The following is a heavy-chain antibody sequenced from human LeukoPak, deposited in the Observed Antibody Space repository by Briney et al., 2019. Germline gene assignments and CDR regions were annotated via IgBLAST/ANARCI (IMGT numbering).Heavy chain of an antibody. D-gene: IGHD2-2*02. V-gene: IGHV4-34*01. CDR2: VNHSGTT. CDR1: DGLFSGYY. CDR3: ARVPDCSTTSCYTLGWLDP. J-gene: IGHJ5*02. Sequence: SETLSLTCAVYDGLFSGYYWSWIRQPPGMGLEWIGEVNHSGTTNYNPSLKSRVTISADTSKSQFSLKLTSVTAADTAVYYCARVPDCSTTSCYTLGWLDPWGQGTLVTVSS.